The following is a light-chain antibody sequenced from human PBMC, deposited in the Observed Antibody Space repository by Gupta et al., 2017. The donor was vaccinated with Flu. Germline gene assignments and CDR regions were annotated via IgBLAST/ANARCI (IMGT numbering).Light chain of an antibody. Sequence: PSFLSASVGGRVTITCRASQGVSTYLAWYQQKAGRAPRLLIFAADAVQSGVPSRYSGSGTGTEFTLRITMRHPEDFTTYCSQQQSSPPITFGGGTTVEVE. CDR3: QQQSSPPIT. J-gene: IGKJ4*01. V-gene: IGKV1-9*01. CDR1: QGVSTY. CDR2: AAD.